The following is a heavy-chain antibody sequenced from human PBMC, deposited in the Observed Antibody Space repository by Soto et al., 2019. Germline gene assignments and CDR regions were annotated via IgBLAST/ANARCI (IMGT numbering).Heavy chain of an antibody. V-gene: IGHV3-23*04. CDR3: AKALSCSGGSCYGSYYYYGMDV. CDR2: ISGSGGST. Sequence: EVQLVESGGGLVQPGRPLRLSCAASGFTFDDYAMHWVRQAPGKGLEWVSAISGSGGSTYYADSVKGRFTISRDNSKNTLYLQMNSLRAEDTAVYYCAKALSCSGGSCYGSYYYYGMDVWGQGTTVTVSS. D-gene: IGHD2-15*01. J-gene: IGHJ6*02. CDR1: GFTFDDYA.